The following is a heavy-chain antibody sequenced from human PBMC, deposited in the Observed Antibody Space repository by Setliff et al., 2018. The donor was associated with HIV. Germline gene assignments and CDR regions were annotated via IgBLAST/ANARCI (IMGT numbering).Heavy chain of an antibody. CDR2: INPDSGGA. V-gene: IGHV1-2*05. CDR3: ARSKIEYGSDSFDI. CDR1: GYTFTGYF. D-gene: IGHD3-10*01. J-gene: IGHJ3*02. Sequence: KVSCKASGYTFTGYFMHWVRQAPGQSLEWMERINPDSGGAEYAQKFQGRVTMTRDTSITTVYMELSSLRSDDTVVYYCARSKIEYGSDSFDIWGQGTMVTV.